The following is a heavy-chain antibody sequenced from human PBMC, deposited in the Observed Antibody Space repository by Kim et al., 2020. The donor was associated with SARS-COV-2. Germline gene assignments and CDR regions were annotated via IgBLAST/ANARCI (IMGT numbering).Heavy chain of an antibody. D-gene: IGHD6-19*01. V-gene: IGHV3-23*01. CDR1: GFTFSTTYA. J-gene: IGHJ6*02. CDR2: ITKSGAKT. CDR3: ARATVAGGLKNGLDV. Sequence: GGSLRLSCAASGFTFSTTYAMTWVRQAPGRGLEWVSGITKSGAKTYYTDSVRGRFTISRDHPKNTVYLQMGSLRAEDTAVYFCARATVAGGLKNGLDVWGQGTTVTVSS.